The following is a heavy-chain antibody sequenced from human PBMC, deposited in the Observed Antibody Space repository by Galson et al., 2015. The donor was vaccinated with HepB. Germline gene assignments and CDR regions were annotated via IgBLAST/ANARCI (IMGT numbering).Heavy chain of an antibody. J-gene: IGHJ3*02. CDR3: AHSPGYCRGPSCYVYAFDI. V-gene: IGHV2-5*02. CDR2: IYWDDDK. CDR1: GFSLTTSGVG. Sequence: PALVKPTQTLTLTCTFSGFSLTTSGVGVGWIRQPPGKALEWLAVIYWDDDKRYSPSLKSRVTITKDTSENQVVLTMTNMDPVDTATYYCAHSPGYCRGPSCYVYAFDIWGQGTMLTVSS. D-gene: IGHD2-2*01.